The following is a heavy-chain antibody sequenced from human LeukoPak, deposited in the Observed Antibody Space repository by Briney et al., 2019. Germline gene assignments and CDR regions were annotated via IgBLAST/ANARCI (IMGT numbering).Heavy chain of an antibody. CDR2: ISSSGSTI. Sequence: GGSLRLSCAASGFTFSDYYMSWIRQAPGKGLEWVSYISSSGSTIYYADSVKGRFTISRDNAKNSLYPQMNSLRAEDTAVYYCARVGFLEWLVYYFDYWGQGTLVTVSS. V-gene: IGHV3-11*04. CDR1: GFTFSDYY. D-gene: IGHD3-3*01. CDR3: ARVGFLEWLVYYFDY. J-gene: IGHJ4*02.